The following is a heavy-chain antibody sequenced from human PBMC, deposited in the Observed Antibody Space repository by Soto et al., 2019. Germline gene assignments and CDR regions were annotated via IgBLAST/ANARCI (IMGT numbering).Heavy chain of an antibody. V-gene: IGHV3-30*18. CDR3: AKDSQDIVVVVAESEGYYYYMDV. CDR1: GFTFSSYG. CDR2: ISYDGSNK. J-gene: IGHJ6*03. Sequence: QVQLVESGGGVVQPGWSLRLSCGASGFTFSSYGMHWVRQAPGKGLEWVAVISYDGSNKYYADSVKGRFTISRDNSKNTLYLQMNSLRAEDTAVYYCAKDSQDIVVVVAESEGYYYYMDVWGKGTTVTVSS. D-gene: IGHD2-15*01.